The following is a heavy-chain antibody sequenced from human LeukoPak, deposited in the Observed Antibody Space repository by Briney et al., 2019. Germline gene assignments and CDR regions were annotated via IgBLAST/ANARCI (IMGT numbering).Heavy chain of an antibody. V-gene: IGHV1-46*01. CDR3: ARELSMEDPFTPKNHDSSFGDAFDI. J-gene: IGHJ3*02. CDR1: GYIFTTYF. D-gene: IGHD3-22*01. Sequence: ASVKVSCKASGYIFTTYFIHWVRQATRQGLEWMGIINPSGGSTSYAQKFQGRVTMTRDMSTSTVYMALFSLRSEDTAVYYCARELSMEDPFTPKNHDSSFGDAFDIWGQGTMVTVSS. CDR2: INPSGGST.